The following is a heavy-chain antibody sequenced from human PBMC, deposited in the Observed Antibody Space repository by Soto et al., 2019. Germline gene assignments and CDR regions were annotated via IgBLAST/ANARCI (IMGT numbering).Heavy chain of an antibody. Sequence: SETLSLTCSFSGDSVTSHYLTWIRQSPEKGLEWIGYMHYTGFSHYNPSLKSRLTISVDTAKNQFSLKLSSVTAADTAVYYCARGGDYGDYDVEGIYYYYYMDVWGKGTTVTVSS. J-gene: IGHJ6*03. V-gene: IGHV4-59*02. CDR1: GDSVTSHY. CDR3: ARGGDYGDYDVEGIYYYYYMDV. D-gene: IGHD4-17*01. CDR2: MHYTGFS.